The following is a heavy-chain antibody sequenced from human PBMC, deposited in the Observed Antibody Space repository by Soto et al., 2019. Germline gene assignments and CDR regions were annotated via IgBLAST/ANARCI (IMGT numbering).Heavy chain of an antibody. J-gene: IGHJ4*02. V-gene: IGHV4-30-4*01. CDR3: VSAHGDFSHFGY. D-gene: IGHD4-17*01. Sequence: PSETLSLTCTASGTSFSSADYYWTWIRQPPGKGLEWIGYIYYSGSTYYNPSLRSRVTISLDRSKNQFSLKLTSVTAADTAVYYCVSAHGDFSHFGYLGQGTPVTASS. CDR2: IYYSGST. CDR1: GTSFSSADYY.